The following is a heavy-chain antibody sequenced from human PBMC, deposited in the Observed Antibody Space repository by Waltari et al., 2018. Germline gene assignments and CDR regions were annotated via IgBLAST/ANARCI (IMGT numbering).Heavy chain of an antibody. Sequence: EVQLVQSGAEVKKPGESMTISCKGSDYSFTSNWIGWVRPMPGKGLEWMGIIYPGDSDTRYSPSFQGQVTISADKSISTAYLQWSSLKASDTAMYYCARPRGYSSSSAFDYWGQGTLVTVSS. D-gene: IGHD6-6*01. J-gene: IGHJ4*02. V-gene: IGHV5-51*03. CDR1: DYSFTSNW. CDR2: IYPGDSDT. CDR3: ARPRGYSSSSAFDY.